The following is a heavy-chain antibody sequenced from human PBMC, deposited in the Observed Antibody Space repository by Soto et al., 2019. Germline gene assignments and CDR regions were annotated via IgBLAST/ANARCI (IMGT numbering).Heavy chain of an antibody. Sequence: EVQLVQSGAEVKKPGESLRISCKGSGYSFTSYWISWVRQMPGKGLEWMGRIDPSDSYTNYSPSFQGHVTISADKSISTAYLQWSSLKASDTAMYYCARHLPSIAARSDFDYWGQGTLVTVSS. J-gene: IGHJ4*02. CDR3: ARHLPSIAARSDFDY. V-gene: IGHV5-10-1*03. CDR1: GYSFTSYW. D-gene: IGHD6-6*01. CDR2: IDPSDSYT.